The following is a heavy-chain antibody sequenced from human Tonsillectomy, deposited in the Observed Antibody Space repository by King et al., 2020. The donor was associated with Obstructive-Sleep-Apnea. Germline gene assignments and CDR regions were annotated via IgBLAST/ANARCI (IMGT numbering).Heavy chain of an antibody. CDR1: GFAFNNAW. J-gene: IGHJ4*02. CDR3: TTDRGIPSAPLFDS. CDR2: IKGKTDGGTA. Sequence: VQLQESGGGLVKPGGSLRLSCATSGFAFNNAWVSWVRQAPGKGLEWVGHIKGKTDGGTADYAAPVKGRFTISRDDSKNTLYLQMNSLKTEDAAVYYCTTDRGIPSAPLFDSWGQGTLVTVSS. V-gene: IGHV3-15*01.